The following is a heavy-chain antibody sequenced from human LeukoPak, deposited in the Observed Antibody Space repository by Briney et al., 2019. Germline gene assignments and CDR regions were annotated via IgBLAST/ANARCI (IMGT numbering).Heavy chain of an antibody. CDR3: VRDGDDFNFDY. CDR2: VIRDGSFT. J-gene: IGHJ4*02. V-gene: IGHV3-74*01. CDR1: GFTFRSYW. Sequence: GGSLRLSYAASGFTFRSYWMHWVRQAPGKGLEWVSRVIRDGSFTNYADSVKGRFTISRDNAKNTLYLQMSSLRAEDTAVYFCVRDGDDFNFDYWGQGSLVTVSS. D-gene: IGHD5-24*01.